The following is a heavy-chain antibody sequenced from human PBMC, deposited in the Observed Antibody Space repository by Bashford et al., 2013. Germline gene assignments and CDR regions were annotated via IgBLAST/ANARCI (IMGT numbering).Heavy chain of an antibody. V-gene: IGHV4-39*01. Sequence: SETLSLTCTVSGGSISSTNYYWAWIRQPPGRGLEWIGNVYYSGSIYYNPSLKSRVTISVDTSKNQFSLKLSYVTAADTAVYYCARQPFLYYFDYWGPGNP. D-gene: IGHD3-3*02. CDR2: VYYSGSI. J-gene: IGHJ4*02. CDR3: ARQPFLYYFDY. CDR1: GGSISSTNYY.